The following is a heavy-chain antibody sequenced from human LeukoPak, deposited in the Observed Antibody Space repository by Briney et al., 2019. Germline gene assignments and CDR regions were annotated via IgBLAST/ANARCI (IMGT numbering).Heavy chain of an antibody. CDR1: GFRFSDFS. CDR2: ISGSTTFI. CDR3: ARGAPGYGGLPTELDS. J-gene: IGHJ4*02. D-gene: IGHD4-23*01. V-gene: IGHV3-21*01. Sequence: GGSLRLSCAASGFRFSDFSMNWVRQAPAKGLEWVSSISGSTTFIFYADSVKGRFTISRDNAKNSLDLQMNSLRADDTAVYYCARGAPGYGGLPTELDSWGQGALVTVSS.